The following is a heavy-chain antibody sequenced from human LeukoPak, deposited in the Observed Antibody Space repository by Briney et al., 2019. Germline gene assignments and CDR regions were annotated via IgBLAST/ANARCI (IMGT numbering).Heavy chain of an antibody. V-gene: IGHV3-30*02. Sequence: PGGSLRLSCAASGFTFSSYGMHWVRQAPGKGLEWVAFIRYDGSNKYYADSVKGRFTISRDNSKNTLYLQMNSQRAEDTAVYYCARVNKVEYSSGWPSDYWGQGTLVTVSS. CDR1: GFTFSSYG. J-gene: IGHJ4*02. CDR2: IRYDGSNK. CDR3: ARVNKVEYSSGWPSDY. D-gene: IGHD6-19*01.